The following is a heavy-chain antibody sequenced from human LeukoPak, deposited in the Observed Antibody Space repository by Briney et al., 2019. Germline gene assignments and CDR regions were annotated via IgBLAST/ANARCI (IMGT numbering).Heavy chain of an antibody. V-gene: IGHV4-30-2*01. CDR3: ALDTSGWSDDSFDI. CDR2: IYRSGST. J-gene: IGHJ3*02. CDR1: GGSISSGGYS. D-gene: IGHD6-19*01. Sequence: SETLSLTCAVSGGSISSGGYSWRWIRQPPGKGLEWIEYIYRSGSTYYNPSLKSRVTISVDRSKNQFSLKLSSVTAADTAVYYCALDTSGWSDDSFDIWGQGTMVTVSS.